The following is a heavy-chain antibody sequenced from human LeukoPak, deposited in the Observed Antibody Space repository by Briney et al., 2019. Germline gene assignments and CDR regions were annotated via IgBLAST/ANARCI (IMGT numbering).Heavy chain of an antibody. D-gene: IGHD2-8*01. CDR3: ARGLVNELDIVLMVYAYDY. CDR2: IYTSGRT. CDR1: GGSNSSGSYY. Sequence: PSDTLSLTYSVWGGSNSSGSYYWSWIRQPAGKGLGWIGRIYTSGRTNYNPSLKSRVTISVDTSKNQFSLKLSSVPAADTAVYYCARGLVNELDIVLMVYAYDYWGQGTLVTVSS. V-gene: IGHV4-61*02. J-gene: IGHJ4*02.